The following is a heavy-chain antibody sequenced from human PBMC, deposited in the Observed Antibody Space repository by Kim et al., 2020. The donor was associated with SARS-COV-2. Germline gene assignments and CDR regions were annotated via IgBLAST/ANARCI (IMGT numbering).Heavy chain of an antibody. D-gene: IGHD5-12*01. Sequence: GGSLRLSCAASGFTFSNYDMHWVRQAPGKGLEWVGSVISSGDKVYYADSVRGRFAISRDNSKNTLYLQMNSLGVEDTAVYYCANVIRARIMAEGSWGQGTLVTVSS. J-gene: IGHJ5*02. CDR2: VISSGDKV. CDR3: ANVIRARIMAEGS. V-gene: IGHV3-23*01. CDR1: GFTFSNYD.